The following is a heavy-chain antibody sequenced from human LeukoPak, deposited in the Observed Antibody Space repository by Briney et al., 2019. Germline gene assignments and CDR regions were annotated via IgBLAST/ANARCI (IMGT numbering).Heavy chain of an antibody. CDR2: IYTSGST. Sequence: PSQTLSLTCTVSGGSISSGSYYWSWIRQPAGKGLEWIGRIYTSGSTNYNPSLKSRVTISVDTSKNQFSLKLSSVTAADTAVYYCARGRGSYYGYWGQGTLVTVPS. D-gene: IGHD1-26*01. CDR3: ARGRGSYYGY. V-gene: IGHV4-61*02. J-gene: IGHJ4*02. CDR1: GGSISSGSYY.